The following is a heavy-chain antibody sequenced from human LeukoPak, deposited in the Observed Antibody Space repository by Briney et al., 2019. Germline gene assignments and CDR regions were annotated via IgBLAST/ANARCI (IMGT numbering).Heavy chain of an antibody. CDR2: ISGSGGST. J-gene: IGHJ4*02. CDR1: GFTFSSYA. V-gene: IGHV3-23*01. D-gene: IGHD3-22*01. Sequence: GGSLRLSCAASGFTFSSYAMSWVRQAPGKGLEWVSAISGSGGSTYYADSVKGRFTISRDNSKNTLYLQMNSLRAEDTAVYYCAKDIYDSSGYYSGAAGYWGQGTLVTVSS. CDR3: AKDIYDSSGYYSGAAGY.